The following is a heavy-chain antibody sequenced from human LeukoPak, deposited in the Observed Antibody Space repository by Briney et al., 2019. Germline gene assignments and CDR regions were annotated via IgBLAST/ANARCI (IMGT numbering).Heavy chain of an antibody. CDR2: INPNSGGT. CDR3: ARDRRGYYDSGGYRIDY. V-gene: IGHV1-2*06. D-gene: IGHD3-10*01. CDR1: GYIFTGYY. Sequence: ASVKVSCKASGYIFTGYYIHWVRQAPGQGLEWVGRINPNSGGTDYAQRFQGRVTMTRDTSIRTAYMELTRLESDETAVYYCARDRRGYYDSGGYRIDYWGQGTLVSVSS. J-gene: IGHJ4*02.